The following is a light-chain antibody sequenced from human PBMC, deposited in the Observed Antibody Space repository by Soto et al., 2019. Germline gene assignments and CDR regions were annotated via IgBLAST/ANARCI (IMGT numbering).Light chain of an antibody. V-gene: IGKV3-11*01. CDR1: QSVSSS. J-gene: IGKJ4*01. CDR3: QQRSNWPPLT. Sequence: EIVLTQSPATLSLSPGEGATLSCRASQSVSSSLAWYQQKPGKAPRLLIFDASNRATGIPARLSGSGSGTDFTLTISSLEPEDFAVYYCQQRSNWPPLTFGGGTKVEIK. CDR2: DAS.